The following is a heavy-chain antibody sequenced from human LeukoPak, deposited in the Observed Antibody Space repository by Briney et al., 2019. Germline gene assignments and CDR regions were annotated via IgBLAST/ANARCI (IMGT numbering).Heavy chain of an antibody. CDR3: AKFSDY. Sequence: PGRSLRLSCAASGFTFDDYAMPWVRQAPGKGLEWVSGISWNSGSIGYADSVEGRFTISRDNAKNSLYLQMNSLRAEDTALYYCAKFSDYWGQGTLVTVSS. J-gene: IGHJ4*02. CDR2: ISWNSGSI. CDR1: GFTFDDYA. V-gene: IGHV3-9*01.